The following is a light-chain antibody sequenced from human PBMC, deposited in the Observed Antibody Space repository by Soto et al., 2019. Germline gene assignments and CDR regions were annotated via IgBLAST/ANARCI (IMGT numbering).Light chain of an antibody. CDR2: AAS. Sequence: DIQMTQSPSSLSASVGDRVTITCLASQSISSYLNWYQQKPGKAPKLLIYAASSLQSGVPSRFSGSRSGKDFTLTISSLQPEDFATYYCQQSYSTLTCTFGQGTKVDI. CDR3: QQSYSTLTCT. V-gene: IGKV1-39*01. J-gene: IGKJ1*01. CDR1: QSISSY.